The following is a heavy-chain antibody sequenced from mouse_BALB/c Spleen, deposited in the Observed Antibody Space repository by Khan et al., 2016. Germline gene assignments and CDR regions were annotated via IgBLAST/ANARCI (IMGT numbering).Heavy chain of an antibody. V-gene: IGHV6-6*01. CDR2: IKTKANNHAT. CDR3: NKNYVAY. J-gene: IGHJ3*01. CDR1: GFTFSDAW. Sequence: DVKLAESGGGLVQPGGSMKLSCVASGFTFSDAWMDWVRQSPEKGLEWVAEIKTKANNHATYYAESVKGMFIILRDDSKRNVYLQMNGLRAENTSNYYCNKNYVAYWGQGTLITVST. D-gene: IGHD1-1*01.